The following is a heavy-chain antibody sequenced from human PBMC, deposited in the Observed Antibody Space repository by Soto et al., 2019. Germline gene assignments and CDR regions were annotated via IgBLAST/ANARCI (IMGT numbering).Heavy chain of an antibody. CDR1: CGSVHNVSYY. V-gene: IGHV4-61*01. CDR2: IYYTGTT. J-gene: IGHJ6*02. D-gene: IGHD3-9*01. CDR3: ARGRNRLVYGAPRYYGMDV. Sequence: SEPRSLTCPFSCGSVHNVSYYWSWLRQPPGNGLGWIGYIYYTGTTNYNPSLKSHVTISVDTSKNQFSLKLSSVSAADTAVYYCARGRNRLVYGAPRYYGMDVWAQGTTVTVSS.